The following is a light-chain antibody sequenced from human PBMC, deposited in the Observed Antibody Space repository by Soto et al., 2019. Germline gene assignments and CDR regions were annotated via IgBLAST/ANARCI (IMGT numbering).Light chain of an antibody. J-gene: IGKJ3*01. V-gene: IGKV1-27*01. Sequence: SSLSVSVGDRVTITFRASQDIRNYLAWYQQKPGKVPKLLIYAASTLQSGVPSRFSGSGSGTDFTLTINSLQPEDIATYYCQKYDRAPFTFGPGTKVDIK. CDR2: AAS. CDR1: QDIRNY. CDR3: QKYDRAPFT.